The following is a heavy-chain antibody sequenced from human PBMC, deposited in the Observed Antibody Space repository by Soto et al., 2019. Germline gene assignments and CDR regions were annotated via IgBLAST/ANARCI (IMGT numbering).Heavy chain of an antibody. D-gene: IGHD4-17*01. CDR2: ISGSGAST. J-gene: IGHJ4*02. V-gene: IGHV3-23*01. Sequence: EVQLLESGGGLVQPGGSLRLSCAASGFTFSTYAMSWVRQAPVKGLEWVSSISGSGASTYYADSVKGRFTISRDNSKNTLYLQLNSLRAEDKAVYYCAKWATVTTSGYWGQGTLVTVSS. CDR3: AKWATVTTSGY. CDR1: GFTFSTYA.